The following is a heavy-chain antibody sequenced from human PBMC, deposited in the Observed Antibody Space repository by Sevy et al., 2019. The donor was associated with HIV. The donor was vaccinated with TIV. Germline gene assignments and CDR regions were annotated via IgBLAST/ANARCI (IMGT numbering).Heavy chain of an antibody. CDR3: VRVMQSEGSF. J-gene: IGHJ4*02. CDR2: IKEDDTVK. Sequence: GGSLRLSCAASGFSLETYWMNWVRQAPGKPLEWVANIKEDDTVKYYVDSVKGRFTIFRDNGRNLVYLVMNNLRVGDTARYYCVRVMQSEGSFWGQGTLVTVSS. D-gene: IGHD3-16*01. V-gene: IGHV3-7*04. CDR1: GFSLETYW.